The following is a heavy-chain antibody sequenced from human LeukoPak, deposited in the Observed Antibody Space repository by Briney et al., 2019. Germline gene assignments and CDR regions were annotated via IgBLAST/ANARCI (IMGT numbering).Heavy chain of an antibody. CDR1: GFTFSSYW. Sequence: PGGSLRLSCAAYGFTFSSYWMSWVRQAPGKGLEWVANIRQDGSEKYYVDSVKGRFTISSDNAKNSLYLQMNSLRAEDTAVYCCARDLTTYSSSPPMGYYGMDVWGQGTTVTVSS. CDR2: IRQDGSEK. J-gene: IGHJ6*02. V-gene: IGHV3-7*01. D-gene: IGHD6-13*01. CDR3: ARDLTTYSSSPPMGYYGMDV.